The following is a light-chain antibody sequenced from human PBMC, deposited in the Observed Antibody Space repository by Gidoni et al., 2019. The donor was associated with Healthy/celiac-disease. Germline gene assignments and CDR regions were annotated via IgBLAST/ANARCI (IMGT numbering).Light chain of an antibody. V-gene: IGLV2-11*01. CDR3: CSYAGSYTWV. Sequence: QSALTQPSSVSGSPGQSVTISCTGTSSDFGGYNYVSWYQQHPSKATKLMIYAVSKRPSGGPDRFSGSKSGNTASLTISGLQAEDEADYYCCSYAGSYTWVFGGGTKLTVL. CDR2: AVS. CDR1: SSDFGGYNY. J-gene: IGLJ3*02.